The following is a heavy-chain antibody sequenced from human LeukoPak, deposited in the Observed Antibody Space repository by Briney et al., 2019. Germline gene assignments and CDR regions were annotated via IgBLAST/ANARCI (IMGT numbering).Heavy chain of an antibody. CDR3: TTIKRGNIFGYFDF. Sequence: SETLSLTCTVSGGSMTTHHWNWIRQTPGKGLEWIGYVFDSGRTKENPSLRSRVTLSADTSKNQLSLRLSSVTAADTAVYYCTTIKRGNIFGYFDFWGQGILVTVSS. D-gene: IGHD5-18*01. V-gene: IGHV4-59*11. CDR2: VFDSGRT. CDR1: GGSMTTHH. J-gene: IGHJ4*02.